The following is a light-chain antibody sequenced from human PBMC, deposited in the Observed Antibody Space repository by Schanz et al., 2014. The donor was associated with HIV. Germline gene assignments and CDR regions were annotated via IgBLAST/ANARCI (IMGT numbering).Light chain of an antibody. CDR1: QTVSSSS. V-gene: IGKV3-20*01. J-gene: IGKJ5*01. CDR2: GAS. Sequence: EIVLTQSPDTLSSSPGERATLSCRASQTVSSSSLAWYQQKPGQSPRLLIYGASTRATGIPDRFSGSGSGTDFTLTINRLEPEDFAVYYCQQYGTSVVTFGQGTQL. CDR3: QQYGTSVVT.